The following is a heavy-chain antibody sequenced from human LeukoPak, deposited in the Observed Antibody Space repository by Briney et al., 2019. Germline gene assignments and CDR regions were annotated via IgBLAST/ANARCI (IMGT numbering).Heavy chain of an antibody. CDR1: GYTFTSYD. CDR2: INPNSGGT. J-gene: IGHJ5*02. V-gene: IGHV1-2*02. CDR3: ARGYCSGGSCYRRWFDP. D-gene: IGHD2-15*01. Sequence: ASVKVSCKASGYTFTSYDINWVRQAPGQGLEWMGWINPNSGGTNYAQKFQGRVTMTRDTSISTAYMELSRLRSDDTAVYYCARGYCSGGSCYRRWFDPWGQGTLVTVSS.